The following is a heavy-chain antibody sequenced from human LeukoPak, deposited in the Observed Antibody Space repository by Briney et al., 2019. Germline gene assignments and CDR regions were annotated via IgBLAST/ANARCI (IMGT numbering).Heavy chain of an antibody. CDR3: ARDFGTGNYGSGSYYSDAFDI. CDR1: GFTFNTYG. V-gene: IGHV3-30*19. CDR2: ISYDGSNK. D-gene: IGHD3-10*01. Sequence: GGSLRLSCAASGFTFNTYGMHWVRQGPGKGLEWVAVISYDGSNKYYADSVKGRFTISRDNSKNTLYLQMNSLRAEDTAVYYCARDFGTGNYGSGSYYSDAFDIWGQGTMVTVSS. J-gene: IGHJ3*02.